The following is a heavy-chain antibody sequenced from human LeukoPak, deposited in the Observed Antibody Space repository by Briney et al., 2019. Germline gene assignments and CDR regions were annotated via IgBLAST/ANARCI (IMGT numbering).Heavy chain of an antibody. CDR1: GGSISSSSYY. Sequence: PSETLSLTCTVSGGSISSSSYYWGWIRQPPGKGLEWIGSIYYSGSTYYNPSLKSRVTISVDTSKNQFSLNLNSVTAADTAVYYCARDARYCSGGSCYTAQGYWGQGTLVTVSS. CDR2: IYYSGST. V-gene: IGHV4-39*07. CDR3: ARDARYCSGGSCYTAQGY. D-gene: IGHD2-15*01. J-gene: IGHJ4*02.